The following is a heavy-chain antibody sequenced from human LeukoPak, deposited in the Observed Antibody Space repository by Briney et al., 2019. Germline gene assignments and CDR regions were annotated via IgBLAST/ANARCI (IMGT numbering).Heavy chain of an antibody. D-gene: IGHD1-26*01. Sequence: ASVKVSCKASGYTFTSYGISWVRQAPGQGLEWMGWISAYNGNTNYAQKLQGRVTMTRDTSTSTVYMELSSLRSEDTAVYYCGAIVGALTRDAFDIWGQGTMVTVSS. V-gene: IGHV1-18*01. CDR2: ISAYNGNT. J-gene: IGHJ3*02. CDR3: GAIVGALTRDAFDI. CDR1: GYTFTSYG.